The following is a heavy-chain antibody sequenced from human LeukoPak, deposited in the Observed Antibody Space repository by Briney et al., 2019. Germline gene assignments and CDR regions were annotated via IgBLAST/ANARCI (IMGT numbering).Heavy chain of an antibody. CDR2: IKQDGSEK. Sequence: GGSLRLSCAASGFTFSSYWMSWVRQAPGKGLEWVANIKQDGSEKYYVDSVKGRFTISRDNAKNSLYLQMNSLRAEDTAVYYCAKDRRLAAAALNWYFDLWGRGTLVTVSS. CDR1: GFTFSSYW. V-gene: IGHV3-7*03. D-gene: IGHD6-13*01. J-gene: IGHJ2*01. CDR3: AKDRRLAAAALNWYFDL.